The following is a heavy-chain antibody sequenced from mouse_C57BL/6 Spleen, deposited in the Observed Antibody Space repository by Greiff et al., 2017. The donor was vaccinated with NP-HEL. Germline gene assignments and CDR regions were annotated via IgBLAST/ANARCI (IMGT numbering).Heavy chain of an antibody. V-gene: IGHV1-61*01. CDR1: GYTFTSYW. Sequence: QVQLQQPGAELVRPGSSVKLSCKASGYTFTSYWMDWVKQRPGQGLEWIGNIYPSDSETHYNQKFKDKATLTVDKSSSTAYMQLSSLTSEDSAVYYCARRGVAPFAYWGQGTLVTVSA. CDR3: ARRGVAPFAY. J-gene: IGHJ3*01. CDR2: IYPSDSET. D-gene: IGHD1-1*02.